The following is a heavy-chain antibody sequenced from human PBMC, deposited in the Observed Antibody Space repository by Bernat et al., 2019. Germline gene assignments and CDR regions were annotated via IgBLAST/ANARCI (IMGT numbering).Heavy chain of an antibody. CDR3: ARDRGGCLGY. D-gene: IGHD2-15*01. CDR1: GFTVTNNY. J-gene: IGHJ4*02. V-gene: IGHV3-53*01. CDR2: IYSGGST. Sequence: EVQLVESGGGLIQPGGSLRLSCAASGFTVTNNYMSWVRQAPGKGLEWLSVIYSGGSTYYADSVKGRFTISRDSSKNTLYLQRNSLRVDDTAVYYCARDRGGCLGYWGQGTLVTVAS.